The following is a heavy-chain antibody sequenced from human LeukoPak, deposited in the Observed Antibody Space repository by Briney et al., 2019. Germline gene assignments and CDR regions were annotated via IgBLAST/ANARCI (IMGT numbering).Heavy chain of an antibody. V-gene: IGHV4-4*07. CDR2: IYTSGST. CDR3: ARETGRPRPGIAPMDV. CDR1: GGSISSYY. D-gene: IGHD6-13*01. J-gene: IGHJ6*03. Sequence: SETLSLTCTVSGGSISSYYWSWIRQPAGKGLEWIGRIYTSGSTNYNPSLKSRVTMSVDTSKNQFSLKLSSVTAADTAVYYCARETGRPRPGIAPMDVWGKGTTVTVSS.